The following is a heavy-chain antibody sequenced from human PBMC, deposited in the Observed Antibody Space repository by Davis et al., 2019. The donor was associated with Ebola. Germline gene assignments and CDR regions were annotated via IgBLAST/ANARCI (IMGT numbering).Heavy chain of an antibody. CDR2: IYYSGST. J-gene: IGHJ6*02. CDR1: GGSVSSGSYY. V-gene: IGHV4-61*01. CDR3: ARGYCSSTSCYSYYYYGMDV. Sequence: PSETLSLTCTVSGGSVSSGSYYWSWIRQPPGKGLEWIGYIYYSGSTNYNPSLKSRVTISVDTSKNQFSLKLSSVTAADTAVYYCARGYCSSTSCYSYYYYGMDVWGQGTTVTVSS. D-gene: IGHD2-2*01.